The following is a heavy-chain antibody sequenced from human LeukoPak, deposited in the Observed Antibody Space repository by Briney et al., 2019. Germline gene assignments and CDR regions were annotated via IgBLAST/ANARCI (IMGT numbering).Heavy chain of an antibody. V-gene: IGHV3-23*01. D-gene: IGHD6-13*01. CDR1: GVTLRSYA. CDR3: ARDGQQLVPDYYYYYMDV. Sequence: GGSLRLSCAASGVTLRSYAMSWVRRAPGKGLEWVSSIVGSGYSTYYADSVKGRFTISRDNSKNTLYLQMNSLRAEDTAVYYCARDGQQLVPDYYYYYMDVWGKGTTVTVSS. J-gene: IGHJ6*03. CDR2: IVGSGYST.